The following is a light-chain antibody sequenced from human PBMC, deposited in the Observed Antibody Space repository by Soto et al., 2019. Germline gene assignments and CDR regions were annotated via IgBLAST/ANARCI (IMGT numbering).Light chain of an antibody. V-gene: IGLV1-44*01. CDR3: AAWDASLDGYV. J-gene: IGLJ1*01. Sequence: QSLLTQPPSASGTPGQRVTISCSTSSSNLGDNTVNWYQQVPGTAPKLLIYSYDQRPSGVPDRFSGSKSGTSASLAISGLQSEDEADYYWAAWDASLDGYVFGTGTKDTVL. CDR2: SYD. CDR1: SSNLGDNT.